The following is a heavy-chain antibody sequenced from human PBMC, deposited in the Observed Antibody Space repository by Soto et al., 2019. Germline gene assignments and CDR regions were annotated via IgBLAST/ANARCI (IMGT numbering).Heavy chain of an antibody. CDR2: ISARGGSS. V-gene: IGHV3-23*01. D-gene: IGHD1-26*01. Sequence: EVQLLESGGGLVQPGGSLRLACAASGFAFSSYAMVWVRQAPGKGLEWVSVISARGGSSYFAYSVKGRFTISRDNSKNVLAREMNSLRAEDTATYFCAKGSIESSASVDHWGQGTRVLVSS. J-gene: IGHJ4*02. CDR1: GFAFSSYA. CDR3: AKGSIESSASVDH.